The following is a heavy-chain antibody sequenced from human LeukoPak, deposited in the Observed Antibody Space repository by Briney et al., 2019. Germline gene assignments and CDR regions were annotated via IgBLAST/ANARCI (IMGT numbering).Heavy chain of an antibody. V-gene: IGHV3-21*01. D-gene: IGHD5-18*01. CDR1: GFTFSTYN. Sequence: GGSLRLSCAASGFTFSTYNMNWVRQAPGKGLEWVSYISYGSNYMYYTDSVKGRFTISRDNAKKSLYLRMNSLRAEDTAVYYCARGHTALDYWGQGTLVTVSS. CDR2: ISYGSNYM. CDR3: ARGHTALDY. J-gene: IGHJ4*02.